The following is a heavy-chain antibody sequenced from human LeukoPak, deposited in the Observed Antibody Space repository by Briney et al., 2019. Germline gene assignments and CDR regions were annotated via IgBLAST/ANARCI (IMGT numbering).Heavy chain of an antibody. V-gene: IGHV3-23*01. J-gene: IGHJ3*02. CDR3: ARDPNGDYIGAFDI. Sequence: AVSGFTFNXYXXMWVXQAPGKXXXXXXAIRGSGGGTEYADSVKGRFTISRDNSKNTLYLQMNSLRAEDTAVYYCARDPNGDYIGAFDILGQGTMVTVSS. D-gene: IGHD4-17*01. CDR1: GFTFNXYX. CDR2: IRGSGGGT.